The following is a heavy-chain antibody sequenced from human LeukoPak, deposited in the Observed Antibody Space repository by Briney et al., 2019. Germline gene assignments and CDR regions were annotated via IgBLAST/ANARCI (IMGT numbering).Heavy chain of an antibody. CDR3: ARVAYDSSGPTPPDY. CDR2: ISGSGGST. CDR1: GFTFDDYA. V-gene: IGHV3-23*01. Sequence: GGSLRLSCAASGFTFDDYAMSWVRQAPGKGLEWVSAISGSGGSTYYADSVKGRFTISRDNAKNSLYLQMNSLRAEDTAVYYCARVAYDSSGPTPPDYWGQGTLVTVSS. D-gene: IGHD3-22*01. J-gene: IGHJ4*02.